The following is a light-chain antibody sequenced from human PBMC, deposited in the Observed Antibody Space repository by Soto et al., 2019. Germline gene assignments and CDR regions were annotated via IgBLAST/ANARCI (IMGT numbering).Light chain of an antibody. V-gene: IGLV1-51*01. CDR2: ENN. CDR3: GTWDNSLSVWV. CDR1: SSNIGNNY. Sequence: QSVLTQPPSVSAAPGQRVTISCSGGSSNIGNNYVSWYQQLPGTAPKFLIYENNKRPSGIPDRFSGSKSGTSATLGITGLQTGDEADYYCGTWDNSLSVWVFGGGTKLTVL. J-gene: IGLJ3*02.